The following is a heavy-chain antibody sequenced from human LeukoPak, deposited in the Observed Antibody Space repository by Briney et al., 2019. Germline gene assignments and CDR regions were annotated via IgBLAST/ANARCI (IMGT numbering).Heavy chain of an antibody. V-gene: IGHV4-39*01. J-gene: IGHJ6*02. CDR2: IYYSGST. CDR3: ARQGVYSSSWDYYYYVMDV. Sequence: SETLSLTCTVSGVSISSATYYWGWIRQPPGKGLEWIGSIYYSGSTYYNPSLKSRVTISVDTSKNQFSLKLSSVTAADTAVYYCARQGVYSSSWDYYYYVMDVWGQGTTVTVSS. CDR1: GVSISSATYY. D-gene: IGHD6-6*01.